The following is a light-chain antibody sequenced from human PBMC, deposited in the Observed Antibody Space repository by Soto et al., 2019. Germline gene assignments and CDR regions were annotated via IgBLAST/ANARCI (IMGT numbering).Light chain of an antibody. V-gene: IGKV3-20*01. CDR2: GAS. CDR3: QQYGSSPLVT. Sequence: EIVLTQSPGTLSLSPGERATLSCRASQSVSSSYLAWYQQKPGQAPRLLIYGASSRATGIPDRFSGSGSGTDFTLTISRLEPEDFAVYYCQQYGSSPLVTFGPGTRWIS. J-gene: IGKJ3*01. CDR1: QSVSSSY.